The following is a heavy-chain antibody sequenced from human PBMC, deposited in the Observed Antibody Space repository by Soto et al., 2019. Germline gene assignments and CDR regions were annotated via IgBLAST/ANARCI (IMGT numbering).Heavy chain of an antibody. CDR3: ARGQSNYYGSGSYYRDAFDI. CDR1: GFTVSSNY. V-gene: IGHV3-66*01. Sequence: VQLVESGGGLVQPGGSLRLSCAASGFTVSSNYMSWVRQAPGKGLEWVSVIYSGGSTYYADSVKGRFTISRDNSKNTLYLQMNSLRAEDTAVYYCARGQSNYYGSGSYYRDAFDIWGQGTMVTVSS. CDR2: IYSGGST. D-gene: IGHD3-10*01. J-gene: IGHJ3*02.